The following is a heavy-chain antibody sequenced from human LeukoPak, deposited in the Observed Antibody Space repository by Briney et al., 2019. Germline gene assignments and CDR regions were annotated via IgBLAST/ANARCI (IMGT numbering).Heavy chain of an antibody. J-gene: IGHJ3*02. Sequence: PGGSLRLSCAASGFTFSSYGMHWVRQAPGKGLEWVSAISGSGGSTYYADSVKGRFTISRDNSKNTLYLQMNSLRAEDTAVYYCAKVSGLSSSYRPGAFDIWGQGTMVTVSS. CDR2: ISGSGGST. CDR1: GFTFSSYG. CDR3: AKVSGLSSSYRPGAFDI. V-gene: IGHV3-23*01. D-gene: IGHD6-6*01.